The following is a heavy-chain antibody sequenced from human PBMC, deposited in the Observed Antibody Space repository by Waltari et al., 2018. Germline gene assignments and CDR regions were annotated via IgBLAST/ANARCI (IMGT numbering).Heavy chain of an antibody. CDR3: AGSRDSTPYYYFGMDV. V-gene: IGHV3-7*01. CDR2: RNQEGGDR. D-gene: IGHD3-22*01. J-gene: IGHJ6*02. CDR1: TLTFTTYW. Sequence: EVQLVESGGGLVRPGGSQRLSCAASTLTFTTYWMTWVRQGPGGGVEWGARRNQEGGDRDYVGSVKGRFIISRDNAKKSLYLQMDSLGVEDSAVYYCAGSRDSTPYYYFGMDVWGQGTVLTVS.